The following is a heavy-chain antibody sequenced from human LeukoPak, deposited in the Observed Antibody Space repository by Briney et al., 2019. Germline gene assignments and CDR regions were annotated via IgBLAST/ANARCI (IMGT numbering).Heavy chain of an antibody. J-gene: IGHJ4*02. CDR3: ARHGSTDYFDY. D-gene: IGHD2-2*03. Sequence: SETLSLTCAVSGGSISSTTSYWGWIRQPPGKGLEWIGRIYYSGSTFYNLSLKSRVTISVDTSKNQLFLRLSSVTAADTAVYYCARHGSTDYFDYWGQGTLVTVSS. CDR2: IYYSGST. CDR1: GGSISSTTSY. V-gene: IGHV4-39*01.